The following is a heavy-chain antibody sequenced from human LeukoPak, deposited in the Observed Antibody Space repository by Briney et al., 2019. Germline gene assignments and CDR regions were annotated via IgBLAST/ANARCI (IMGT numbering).Heavy chain of an antibody. Sequence: ASVKVSCKASGYTFIDHYVHWVRQAPGQGLEWMGWLSPNNGGTKYAQNFQDRVTMTRDTSISTASMALSSLTSDDAAVYYCARALQVGATHYFDYWGQGTPVTVSS. CDR1: GYTFIDHY. D-gene: IGHD1-26*01. CDR3: ARALQVGATHYFDY. V-gene: IGHV1-2*02. J-gene: IGHJ4*02. CDR2: LSPNNGGT.